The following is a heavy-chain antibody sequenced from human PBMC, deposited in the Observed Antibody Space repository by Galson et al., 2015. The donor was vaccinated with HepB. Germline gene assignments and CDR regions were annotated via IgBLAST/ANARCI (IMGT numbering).Heavy chain of an antibody. J-gene: IGHJ6*02. D-gene: IGHD3-10*01. CDR3: ARDRGGSGSYLSYYYGMDV. V-gene: IGHV3-48*04. CDR1: GVTFSNYA. CDR2: ISSSSDIR. Sequence: SLRLSCAVSGVTFSNYAMNWVRQAPGKGLEWVSYISSSSDIRHYADSVKGRFTISRDNAKNSLYLQMNSLRAEGTAVYYCARDRGGSGSYLSYYYGMDVWGQGTTVTVSS.